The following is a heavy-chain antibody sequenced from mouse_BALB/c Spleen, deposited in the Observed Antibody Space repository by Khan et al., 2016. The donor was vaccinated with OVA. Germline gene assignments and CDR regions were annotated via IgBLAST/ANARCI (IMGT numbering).Heavy chain of an antibody. J-gene: IGHJ2*01. CDR2: ISYSGST. Sequence: EVQLQESGPGLVKPSQSLSLTCTVTGHSITSGYGWNWIRQFPGNKLEWMGYISYSGSTNYNPSLKSRISITRDTSKNRFCLQLNSVTTEDTATYYCARTARIKYWGQGTTLTVSS. V-gene: IGHV3-2*02. CDR3: ARTARIKY. D-gene: IGHD1-2*01. CDR1: GHSITSGYG.